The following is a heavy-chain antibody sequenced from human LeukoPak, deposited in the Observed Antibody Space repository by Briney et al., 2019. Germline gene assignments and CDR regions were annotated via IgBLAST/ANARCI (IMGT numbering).Heavy chain of an antibody. D-gene: IGHD2-2*01. J-gene: IGHJ4*02. CDR2: ISHDGSDL. V-gene: IGHV3-30*03. CDR1: GFSLSLFA. Sequence: GRSLRLSCAVSGFSLSLFAIHWVRQAPGKGLEGVALISHDGSDLRYADSVKGRFTISRDDSNNKIYLQMNSLRPEDTAVYYCAREPRSSWYLRFLEYWGQGTLVTVSS. CDR3: AREPRSSWYLRFLEY.